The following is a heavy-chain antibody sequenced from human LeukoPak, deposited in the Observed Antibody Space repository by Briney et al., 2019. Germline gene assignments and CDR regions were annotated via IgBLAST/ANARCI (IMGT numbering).Heavy chain of an antibody. J-gene: IGHJ3*02. D-gene: IGHD3-16*01. CDR2: IYYSGST. V-gene: IGHV4-59*01. CDR3: ARGGRGGGGAFDI. Sequence: SETLSLTCTVSGDSISNYYWSWIRQPPGKGLEWIGYIYYSGSTNYSPSLKSRVTISVDTSKNQFSLKLRSVTAADTAVYYCARGGRGGGGAFDIWGQGTMVTDSS. CDR1: GDSISNYY.